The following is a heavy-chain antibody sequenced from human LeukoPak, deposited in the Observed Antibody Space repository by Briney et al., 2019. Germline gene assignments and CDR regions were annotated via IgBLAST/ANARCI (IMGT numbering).Heavy chain of an antibody. V-gene: IGHV3-11*01. Sequence: PGGSLRLSCAASGFTFSDYYMSWIRQAPGKGLEWVSYISSSGSTIYYADSVKGRFTISRDNAKNSLYLQMNSLRAEDTAVYYCARIKPGHSSGWYHLFDYWGQGTLVTDSS. CDR3: ARIKPGHSSGWYHLFDY. J-gene: IGHJ4*02. CDR1: GFTFSDYY. CDR2: ISSSGSTI. D-gene: IGHD6-19*01.